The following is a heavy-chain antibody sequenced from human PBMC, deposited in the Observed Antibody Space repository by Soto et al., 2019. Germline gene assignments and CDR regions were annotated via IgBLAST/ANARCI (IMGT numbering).Heavy chain of an antibody. CDR1: GFTFSDHY. Sequence: GGSLRLSCAASGFTFSDHYMDWVRQAPGKGLEWVGRTRNKANSYTTEYAASVKGRFTISRDDSKNSLYLQMNSLKTEDTAVYYCARSXKGYYYDSSGYPKYFQHWGQGTLVTVSS. CDR2: TRNKANSYTT. V-gene: IGHV3-72*01. CDR3: ARSXKGYYYDSSGYPKYFQH. J-gene: IGHJ1*01. D-gene: IGHD3-22*01.